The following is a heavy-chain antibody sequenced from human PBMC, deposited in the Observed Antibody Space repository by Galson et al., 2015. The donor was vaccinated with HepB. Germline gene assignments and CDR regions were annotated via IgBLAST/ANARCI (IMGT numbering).Heavy chain of an antibody. CDR2: ISYDGSNK. D-gene: IGHD4-17*01. J-gene: IGHJ6*02. CDR3: ARDDYGDYDDYYYGMDV. CDR1: GFTFSSYA. Sequence: SLRLSCAASGFTFSSYAMHWVRQAPGKGLEWVAVISYDGSNKYYADSVKGRFTISRDNSKNTLYLQMNSLRAEDTAVYYCARDDYGDYDDYYYGMDVWGQGTTVTVSS. V-gene: IGHV3-30*04.